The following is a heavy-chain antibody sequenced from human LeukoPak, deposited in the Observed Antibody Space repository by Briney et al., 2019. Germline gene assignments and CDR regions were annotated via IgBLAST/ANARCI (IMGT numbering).Heavy chain of an antibody. V-gene: IGHV4-30-2*01. D-gene: IGHD5-18*01. CDR1: GGSISSGGYY. J-gene: IGHJ3*02. CDR3: ARGYSYGSAFDI. Sequence: SETLSLTCTVSGGSISSGGYYWSWIRQPPGKGLEWIGYIYHSGSTYYNPSLKSRVTISVDRSKNQFSLKLSSVTAADTAVYYCARGYSYGSAFDIWGQGTMVTVSS. CDR2: IYHSGST.